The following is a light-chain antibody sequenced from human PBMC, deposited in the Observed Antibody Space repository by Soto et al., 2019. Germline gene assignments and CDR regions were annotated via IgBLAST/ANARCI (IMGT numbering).Light chain of an antibody. Sequence: EIVLTQSPGTLSLSPGERATLSCRASQSVSSSYLAWYQQKPGQAPRLLIYGASSRATGIPDRFSGSGSGTYFTLIINRLEPEDFAVYYCQQYGGSPRTFGQGTKVEIK. V-gene: IGKV3-20*01. J-gene: IGKJ1*01. CDR3: QQYGGSPRT. CDR1: QSVSSSY. CDR2: GAS.